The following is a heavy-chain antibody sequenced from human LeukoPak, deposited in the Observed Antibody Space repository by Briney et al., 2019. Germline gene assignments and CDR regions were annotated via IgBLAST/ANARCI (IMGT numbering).Heavy chain of an antibody. Sequence: ASVKVSCKASGYTFTSYAMHWVRQAPGQRLEWMGWINAGNGNTKYSQKFQGRVTITRDTSASTAYMELSSLRSEDTAVYYCARDLGSSGYYYFDYWGQGTLVTVSP. V-gene: IGHV1-3*01. CDR2: INAGNGNT. J-gene: IGHJ4*02. CDR3: ARDLGSSGYYYFDY. CDR1: GYTFTSYA. D-gene: IGHD3-22*01.